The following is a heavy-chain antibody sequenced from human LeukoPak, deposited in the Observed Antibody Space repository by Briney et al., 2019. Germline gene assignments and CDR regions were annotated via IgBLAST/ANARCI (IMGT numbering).Heavy chain of an antibody. CDR3: ARRPTGIDY. CDR2: INHSGST. D-gene: IGHD4-17*01. CDR1: GGSISSSSYY. V-gene: IGHV4-39*07. J-gene: IGHJ4*02. Sequence: KPSETLSLTCTVSGGSISSSSYYWNWIRQSPGKGLEWIGEINHSGSTNYNPSLKSRVTISLDTSNNQFSLKLSSVTAADTAVYYCARRPTGIDYWGQGTLVTVSS.